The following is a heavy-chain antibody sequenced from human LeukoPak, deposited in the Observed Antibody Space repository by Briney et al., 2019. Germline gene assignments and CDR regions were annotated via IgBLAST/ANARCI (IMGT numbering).Heavy chain of an antibody. CDR2: IRGSGDIT. CDR3: AKEPNHSSGCWDY. CDR1: GFTFGSYG. J-gene: IGHJ4*02. V-gene: IGHV3-23*01. D-gene: IGHD3-22*01. Sequence: GGTLRLSCAASGFTFGSYGMSWVRQAPGKGLEWVSTIRGSGDITYYADSVKGRFTVSRDNSKSTLFLQMNSLRVEDTAIYYCAKEPNHSSGCWDYWGQGTLVTVSS.